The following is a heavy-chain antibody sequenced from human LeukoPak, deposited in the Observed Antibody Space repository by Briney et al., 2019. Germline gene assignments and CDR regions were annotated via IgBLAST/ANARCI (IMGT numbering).Heavy chain of an antibody. Sequence: SVKVSCKASGGTFSSYAISWVRQAPGQGLEWMGGIIPIFGTANYAQKFQGRVTITADESTSTAYMELSRLRSDDTAVYYCARDLEGGAATLDYWGQGTLVTVSS. CDR3: ARDLEGGAATLDY. CDR2: IIPIFGTA. D-gene: IGHD1-26*01. J-gene: IGHJ4*02. CDR1: GGTFSSYA. V-gene: IGHV1-69*13.